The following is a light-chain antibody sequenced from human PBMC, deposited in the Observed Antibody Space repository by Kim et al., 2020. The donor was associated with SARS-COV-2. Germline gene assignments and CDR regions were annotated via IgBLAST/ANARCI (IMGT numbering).Light chain of an antibody. Sequence: QSALTQPASVSGSPGQSITISCTGSSSDVGAYNYVSWYQQHPGKAPKLMIYGVTKRPSGVSDRFSGSKSGNTASLTISGLEAEDEADYYCSSYTRSSSRVFGTGTQLTVL. CDR1: SSDVGAYNY. CDR2: GVT. J-gene: IGLJ3*02. V-gene: IGLV2-14*01. CDR3: SSYTRSSSRV.